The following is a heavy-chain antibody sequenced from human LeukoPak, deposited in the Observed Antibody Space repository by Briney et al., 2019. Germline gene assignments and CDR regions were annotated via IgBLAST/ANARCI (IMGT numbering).Heavy chain of an antibody. J-gene: IGHJ5*02. V-gene: IGHV4-31*11. CDR3: ARVGRMVQGVGEHNLGWFDP. D-gene: IGHD3-10*01. CDR2: VYYSGST. Sequence: SQTLSLTCAVSGDSVSSGGYYWTWIRQHPGKGLVWIGYVYYSGSTYYNPSLKSRVTISVDTSKNQFSLKLSSVTAADTAVYYCARVGRMVQGVGEHNLGWFDPWGQGTLVTVSS. CDR1: GDSVSSGGYY.